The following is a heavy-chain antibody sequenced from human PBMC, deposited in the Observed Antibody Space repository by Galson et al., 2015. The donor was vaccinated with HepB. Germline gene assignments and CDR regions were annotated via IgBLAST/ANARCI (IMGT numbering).Heavy chain of an antibody. D-gene: IGHD1-1*01. CDR2: TYYRSKWYN. CDR1: ADSVSSRTAS. V-gene: IGHV6-1*01. CDR3: ARAWTSRPSTRQTDHFDY. Sequence: CAISADSVSSRTASWNWIRQSPSRGLEWLGRTYYRSKWYNEYATSAEGRININPDTTENHLSLHLNSVRPEDTAIYYCARAWTSRPSTRQTDHFDYWGQGTLVTVSS. J-gene: IGHJ4*02.